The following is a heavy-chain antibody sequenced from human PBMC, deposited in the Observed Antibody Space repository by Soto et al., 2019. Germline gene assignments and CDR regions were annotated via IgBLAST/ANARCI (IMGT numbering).Heavy chain of an antibody. J-gene: IGHJ4*02. Sequence: QVQLQESGPGLVKPSQTLSLTCTVSGGSISSGGYYWSWIRQHPGKGLEWIGYIYYSGSTYYNPSLKSRVTISVDTSKNQFSLKLRSMTAADTAVYYCARDLPYGTEDSSGYHEVRYCDYWGQGTLVTVSS. D-gene: IGHD3-22*01. CDR2: IYYSGST. V-gene: IGHV4-31*03. CDR1: GGSISSGGYY. CDR3: ARDLPYGTEDSSGYHEVRYCDY.